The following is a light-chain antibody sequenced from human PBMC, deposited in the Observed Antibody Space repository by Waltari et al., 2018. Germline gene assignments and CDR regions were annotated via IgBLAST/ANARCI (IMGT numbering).Light chain of an antibody. V-gene: IGLV3-21*01. J-gene: IGLJ1*01. Sequence: SYVLTQPPSVAVAPGETARVTCGGNNIESKSVHWYQQKPGQAPVLVISYDSDRPSGSPGRFSGSNSGDTATLTISRVEAGDEADYYCQVWDANTDPGVFGTGTEVTVL. CDR2: YDS. CDR1: NIESKS. CDR3: QVWDANTDPGV.